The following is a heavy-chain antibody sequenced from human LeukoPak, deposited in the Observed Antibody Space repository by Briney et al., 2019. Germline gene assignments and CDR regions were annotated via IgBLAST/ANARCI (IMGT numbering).Heavy chain of an antibody. D-gene: IGHD3-22*01. CDR3: ARDSVPVITGVFDY. CDR1: GFTFSSYA. Sequence: GGSLRLSCAASGFTFSSYAMSWVRQAPGQGLEWVATISYDGTNKFYADSVKGRFTVSRDNSKNTLFLQMTSLRPEDTAVFYCARDSVPVITGVFDYWGQGSLVTVSS. V-gene: IGHV3-30-3*01. CDR2: ISYDGTNK. J-gene: IGHJ4*02.